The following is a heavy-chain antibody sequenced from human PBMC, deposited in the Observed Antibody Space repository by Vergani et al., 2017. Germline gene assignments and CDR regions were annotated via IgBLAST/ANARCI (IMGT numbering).Heavy chain of an antibody. CDR1: GYTFTGYY. J-gene: IGHJ4*02. D-gene: IGHD4-17*01. CDR3: ATADRGYGVPIFDY. Sequence: QVQLVQSGAEVKKPGASLKVSCKASGYTFTGYYLHWVRQAPGRGLESVVRINPNSGGTKFAQKFQGRVTMTSDTSISTAYMELSRLRSDDTAVYYCATADRGYGVPIFDYWGQGTLVTVSS. CDR2: INPNSGGT. V-gene: IGHV1-2*06.